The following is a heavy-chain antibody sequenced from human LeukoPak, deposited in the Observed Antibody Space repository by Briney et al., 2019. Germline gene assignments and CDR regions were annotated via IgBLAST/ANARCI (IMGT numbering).Heavy chain of an antibody. CDR3: ASPGEGYSCGLVIDY. CDR1: GGSISSSSYY. D-gene: IGHD5-18*01. Sequence: SETLSLTCTVSGGSISSSSYYWGWIRQPPGKGLEWIGSIYYSGSTYYNPSLKSRVTISVDTSKNQFSLKLSSVTAADTAVYYCASPGEGYSCGLVIDYWGQGTLVTVSS. CDR2: IYYSGST. V-gene: IGHV4-39*01. J-gene: IGHJ4*02.